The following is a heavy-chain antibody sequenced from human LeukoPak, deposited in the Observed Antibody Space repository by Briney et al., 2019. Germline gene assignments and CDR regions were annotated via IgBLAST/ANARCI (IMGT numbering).Heavy chain of an antibody. Sequence: SQTLSLTCTVSGGSISSGDYYWSWIRQPLGKGLEWIGYIYYSGSTYYNPSLKSRVTISVDTSKNQFSLKLSSVTAADTAVYYCARYLREIVVGLDYWGQGTLVTVSS. CDR1: GGSISSGDYY. D-gene: IGHD2-2*01. CDR3: ARYLREIVVGLDY. J-gene: IGHJ4*02. CDR2: IYYSGST. V-gene: IGHV4-30-4*01.